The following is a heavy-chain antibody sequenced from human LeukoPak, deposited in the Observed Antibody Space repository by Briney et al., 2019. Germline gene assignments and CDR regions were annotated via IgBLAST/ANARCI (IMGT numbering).Heavy chain of an antibody. Sequence: PSETLSLTCTVSGGSISSYYWSWIRQPPGKGLEWIGYIYYSGNTYYNPSLKSRVTISVDTSRNQFSLKLSSVTAADTAVYYCARGYCSGGSCYGENWFDPWGQGSLVTVSS. CDR3: ARGYCSGGSCYGENWFDP. CDR1: GGSISSYY. J-gene: IGHJ5*02. V-gene: IGHV4-59*08. D-gene: IGHD2-15*01. CDR2: IYYSGNT.